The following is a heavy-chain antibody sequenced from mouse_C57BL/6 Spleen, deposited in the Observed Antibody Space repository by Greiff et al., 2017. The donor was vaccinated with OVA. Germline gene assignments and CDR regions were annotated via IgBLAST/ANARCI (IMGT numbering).Heavy chain of an antibody. D-gene: IGHD4-1*01. V-gene: IGHV5-16*01. CDR2: INYDGSST. Sequence: EVQRVESEGGLVQPGSSMKLSCTASGFTFSDYYMAWVRQVPEKGLEWVANINYDGSSTYYLDSLKSRFIISRDNAKNILYLQMSSLKSEDTATYYCAREDELGRYFDVWGTGTTVTVSS. CDR3: AREDELGRYFDV. CDR1: GFTFSDYY. J-gene: IGHJ1*03.